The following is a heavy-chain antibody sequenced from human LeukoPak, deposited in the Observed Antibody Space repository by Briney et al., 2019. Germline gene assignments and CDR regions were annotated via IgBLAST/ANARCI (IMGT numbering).Heavy chain of an antibody. Sequence: SETLSLTCAVYGGSFSGYYWSWIRQPPGKGLEWIGEINHSGSTNYNPSLKSRVTISVDRSKNQFSLKLSSVTAADTAVYHCARGAYCSGGSCYSSQTFDYWGQGTLVTVSS. J-gene: IGHJ4*02. D-gene: IGHD2-15*01. CDR2: INHSGST. V-gene: IGHV4-34*01. CDR3: ARGAYCSGGSCYSSQTFDY. CDR1: GGSFSGYY.